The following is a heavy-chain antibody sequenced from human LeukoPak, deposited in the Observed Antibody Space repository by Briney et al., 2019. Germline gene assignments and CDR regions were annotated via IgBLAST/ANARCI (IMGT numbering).Heavy chain of an antibody. D-gene: IGHD6-19*01. Sequence: SGGSLRLSCATSAFTFSSSAMSWVRQAPGKGLEWVSAISSDGGNTYYADSMKGRFTISRDNSRNTLYLQMNSLRAEDTAVYYCARDAARYGSGWYYDFWGQGTLVTVSS. CDR1: AFTFSSSA. CDR2: ISSDGGNT. CDR3: ARDAARYGSGWYYDF. V-gene: IGHV3-23*01. J-gene: IGHJ4*02.